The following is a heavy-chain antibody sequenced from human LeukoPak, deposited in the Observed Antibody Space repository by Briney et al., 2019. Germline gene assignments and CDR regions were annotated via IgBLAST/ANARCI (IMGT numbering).Heavy chain of an antibody. J-gene: IGHJ4*02. Sequence: SVKVSCKASGGTFSSYAISWVRQAPGQGLEWMGRIIPILGIANYAQKFQGRVTITADKSTSTAYMELSSLRSEDTAVYYCAREHCSSTSCYPTGGEFDYWGQGTLVTVSS. CDR3: AREHCSSTSCYPTGGEFDY. V-gene: IGHV1-69*04. CDR1: GGTFSSYA. CDR2: IIPILGIA. D-gene: IGHD2-2*01.